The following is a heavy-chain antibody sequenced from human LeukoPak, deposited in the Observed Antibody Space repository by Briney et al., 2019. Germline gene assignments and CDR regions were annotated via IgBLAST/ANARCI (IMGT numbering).Heavy chain of an antibody. D-gene: IGHD6-13*01. Sequence: GGSLRLSCAASGFTFSSYSMNWVRQAPGKGLAWVSYISSSSSTIYYADSVKGRFTISRDNAKNSLYLQMNSLRAEDTAVYYCANYRLLGSAAAGTLWGQGTLVTVSS. J-gene: IGHJ4*02. CDR2: ISSSSSTI. CDR1: GFTFSSYS. CDR3: ANYRLLGSAAAGTL. V-gene: IGHV3-48*01.